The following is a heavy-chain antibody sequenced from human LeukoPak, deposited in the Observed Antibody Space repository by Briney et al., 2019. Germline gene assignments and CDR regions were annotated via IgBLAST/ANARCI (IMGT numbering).Heavy chain of an antibody. CDR1: GFTFSSDS. CDR3: ARSLIIVSSRESYYFDY. V-gene: IGHV3-48*01. J-gene: IGHJ4*02. Sequence: GGSLRLSCAASGFTFSSDSMNWVRQAPGKGLEWVSYISSSSTIYYADSVKGRFTISRDNAKNSLYLQMSSLRAEDTAVYYCARSLIIVSSRESYYFDYWGQGTLVTVSS. CDR2: ISSSSTI. D-gene: IGHD2-21*01.